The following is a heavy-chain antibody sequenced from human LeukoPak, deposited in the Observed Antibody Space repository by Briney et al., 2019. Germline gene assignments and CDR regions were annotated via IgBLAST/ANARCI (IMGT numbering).Heavy chain of an antibody. CDR2: SYHSGST. Sequence: SETLSLTCTVSGYSISSGYYWGWIRQPPGKGLEWIGRSYHSGSTYYNPSLKSRVTISVDTSKNQFSLKLSSVTAADTAVYYCARDLTAMVRSHSWFDPWGQGTLVTVSS. CDR1: GYSISSGYY. J-gene: IGHJ5*02. CDR3: ARDLTAMVRSHSWFDP. V-gene: IGHV4-38-2*02. D-gene: IGHD5-18*01.